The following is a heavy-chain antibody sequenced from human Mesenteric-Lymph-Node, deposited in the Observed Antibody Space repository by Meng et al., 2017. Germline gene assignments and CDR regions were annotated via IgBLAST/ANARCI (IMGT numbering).Heavy chain of an antibody. J-gene: IGHJ4*02. CDR1: GFSFDDYA. CDR2: ITAAGIT. V-gene: IGHV3-23*04. CDR3: AKLVRN. Sequence: VPGGESGGGLVPPGGSLRLSCAAYGFSFDDYAMGWVRQAPGKGLEWVSVITAAGITYYADSVKGRFSISRDTSKNTVYLQMNSLRAEDTAIYYCAKLVRNWGQGTLVTVSS.